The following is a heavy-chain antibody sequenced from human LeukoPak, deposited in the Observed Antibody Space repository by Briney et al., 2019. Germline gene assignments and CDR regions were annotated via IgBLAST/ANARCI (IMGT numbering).Heavy chain of an antibody. V-gene: IGHV3-23*01. Sequence: GGSLRLSCATSGFTFKNYAMSWVRQAPGKGLEWVSVISGSGTNTLYADSVKGRFTIFRDNSNNMVYLQMNSLRAEDTAVYYCAKGDSSGYYYVFDYWGQGTLVTVSS. CDR3: AKGDSSGYYYVFDY. D-gene: IGHD3-22*01. CDR1: GFTFKNYA. CDR2: ISGSGTNT. J-gene: IGHJ4*02.